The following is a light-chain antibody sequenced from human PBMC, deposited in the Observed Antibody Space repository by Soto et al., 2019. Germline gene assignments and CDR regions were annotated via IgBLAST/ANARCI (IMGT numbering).Light chain of an antibody. V-gene: IGKV1-5*03. J-gene: IGKJ1*01. CDR2: QAS. CDR3: QHYHSYPWT. Sequence: DIQMTQSPSTLSASVGDRVTITCRASQSISSWLAWYQQKPGKAPKLLIYQASNLESGVPSRFSGSGSGTEFTLTISSLQPDDFATYYCQHYHSYPWTFGQGTKVEIK. CDR1: QSISSW.